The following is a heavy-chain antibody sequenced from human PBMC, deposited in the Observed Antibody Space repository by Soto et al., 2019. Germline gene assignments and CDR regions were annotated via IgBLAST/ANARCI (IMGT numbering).Heavy chain of an antibody. V-gene: IGHV3-33*01. Sequence: GSLIRACAASGSTFSSFGMHGVRQAPGKGLEWVSLIWYDGSKKSYGDSVKGRFTISRDNSRNTVYLQMNSLRADDTAVYYCARDASYYSLWSGYYPSRNGMDVWGQGTKVTVYS. CDR1: GSTFSSFG. CDR2: IWYDGSKK. CDR3: ARDASYYSLWSGYYPSRNGMDV. D-gene: IGHD3-3*01. J-gene: IGHJ6*02.